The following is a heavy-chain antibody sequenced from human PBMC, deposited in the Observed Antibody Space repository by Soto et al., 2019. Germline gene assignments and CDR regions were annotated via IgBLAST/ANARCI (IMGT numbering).Heavy chain of an antibody. Sequence: SETLSLTCTVSGGSISSGGYYWSWIRQHPGKGLEWIGYIYYSGSTYYNPSLKSRVTISVDTSKNQFSLKLSSVTAADTAVYYCARDTYDFWSGYYTSYVMDVLGQGTTVTGSS. CDR2: IYYSGST. D-gene: IGHD3-3*01. V-gene: IGHV4-31*03. CDR1: GGSISSGGYY. J-gene: IGHJ6*02. CDR3: ARDTYDFWSGYYTSYVMDV.